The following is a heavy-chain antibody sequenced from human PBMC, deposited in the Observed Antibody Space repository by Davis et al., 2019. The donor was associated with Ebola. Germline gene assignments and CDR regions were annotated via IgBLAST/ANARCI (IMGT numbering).Heavy chain of an antibody. V-gene: IGHV3-23*01. CDR3: ARVVVVPAAIFDY. Sequence: GESLKISCAASGFTFSSYAMSWVRQAPGKGLEWVSAISGSGGSTYYADSVKGRFTISRDNSKNTLYLQMNSLRAEDTAVYYCARVVVVPAAIFDYWGQGTLVTVSS. CDR1: GFTFSSYA. D-gene: IGHD2-2*01. CDR2: ISGSGGST. J-gene: IGHJ4*02.